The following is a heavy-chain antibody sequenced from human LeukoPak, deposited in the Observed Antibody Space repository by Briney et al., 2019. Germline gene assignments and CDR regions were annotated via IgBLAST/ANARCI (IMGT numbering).Heavy chain of an antibody. V-gene: IGHV3-21*01. Sequence: GGSLRLSCAASGFTFSSYSMNWVRQAPGKGLEWVSSISSSSSYIYYADSVKGRFTISRDNAKNSLYLQMNSLRAEDTAVYYCARVRRDYAVGFDYWGQGTLVTVSS. D-gene: IGHD2-2*01. CDR2: ISSSSSYI. CDR1: GFTFSSYS. CDR3: ARVRRDYAVGFDY. J-gene: IGHJ4*02.